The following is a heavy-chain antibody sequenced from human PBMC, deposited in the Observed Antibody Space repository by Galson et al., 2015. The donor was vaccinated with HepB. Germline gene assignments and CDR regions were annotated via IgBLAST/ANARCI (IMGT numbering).Heavy chain of an antibody. CDR2: ISAYNGDT. Sequence: SVKVSCKASGYTFTSHGFTWVRQAPGQGLEWMGWISAYNGDTKYTQNLQGRVTMTTDTSTSKAYMGLRSLTSDDTAVYYCAREVRGRGSDFDYGGKGTLVTVSS. D-gene: IGHD3-10*01. CDR1: GYTFTSHG. J-gene: IGHJ4*02. V-gene: IGHV1-18*01. CDR3: AREVRGRGSDFDY.